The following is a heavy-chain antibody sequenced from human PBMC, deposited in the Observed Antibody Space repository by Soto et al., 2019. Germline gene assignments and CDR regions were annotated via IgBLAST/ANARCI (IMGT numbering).Heavy chain of an antibody. V-gene: IGHV4-34*01. Sequence: QVHLQQWGAGLLKPSETLSLTCAVYGVSFTGYYWSWIRQPPGKGLEWIGEINHSGSTNYNPSVKSRVTISVDTYKKQFSLKLSSVTAADTAVYYCATSYYNFWSCYYLAYFDYWGQGNLVTVSS. CDR1: GVSFTGYY. CDR2: INHSGST. CDR3: ATSYYNFWSCYYLAYFDY. J-gene: IGHJ4*02. D-gene: IGHD3-3*01.